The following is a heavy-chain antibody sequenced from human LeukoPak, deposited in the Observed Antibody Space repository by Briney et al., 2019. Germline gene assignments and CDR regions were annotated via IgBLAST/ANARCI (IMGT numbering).Heavy chain of an antibody. CDR1: GFTVSSNY. Sequence: GGSLRLSCAASGFTVSSNYMSWVRQAPGKGLEWVSAISGSGGSTYYADSVKGRFTISRDNSKNTLYLQMNSLRAEDTAVYYCAKDDSSWMRVALDYWGQGTLVTVSS. J-gene: IGHJ4*02. D-gene: IGHD6-13*01. V-gene: IGHV3-23*01. CDR3: AKDDSSWMRVALDY. CDR2: ISGSGGST.